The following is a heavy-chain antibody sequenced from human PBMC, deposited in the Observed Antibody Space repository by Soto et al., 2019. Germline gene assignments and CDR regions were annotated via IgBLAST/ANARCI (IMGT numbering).Heavy chain of an antibody. J-gene: IGHJ6*02. CDR2: TSYDGSDK. V-gene: IGHV3-30*19. CDR3: ARLGTTGGLDV. CDR1: GFTFRSYV. Sequence: QVQLVESGGGVVQPGTSLRVSCVGSGFTFRSYVIHWVRQAPGKGLEWVALTSYDGSDKYYGDSVRGRFTISRDNSRNTVDLQMDSMRLEDTAFYYGARLGTTGGLDVWGHGTLVSVSS. D-gene: IGHD3-16*01.